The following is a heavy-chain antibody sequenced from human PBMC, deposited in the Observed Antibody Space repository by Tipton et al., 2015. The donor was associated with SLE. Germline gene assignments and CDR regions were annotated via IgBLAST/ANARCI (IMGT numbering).Heavy chain of an antibody. Sequence: TLSLTCTVSGGSISSYYWSWIRQPPGKGLGWIGSIYYSGSTYYNPSLKSRVTISVDTSKNQFSLKLSSVTAADTAVYYCARAPYCSGGSCYSDMDYFDYWGQGTLVTVSS. D-gene: IGHD2-15*01. CDR1: GGSISSYY. V-gene: IGHV4-59*12. CDR3: ARAPYCSGGSCYSDMDYFDY. CDR2: IYYSGST. J-gene: IGHJ4*02.